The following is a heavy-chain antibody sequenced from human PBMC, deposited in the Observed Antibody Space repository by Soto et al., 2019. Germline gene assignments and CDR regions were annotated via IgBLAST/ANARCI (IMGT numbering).Heavy chain of an antibody. CDR3: ARERDGSGSYHYYYYYGMDV. J-gene: IGHJ6*02. V-gene: IGHV1-18*01. D-gene: IGHD3-10*01. CDR2: ISAYNGNT. CDR1: GYTFTSYG. Sequence: ASVKVSCKASGYTFTSYGISWVRQAPGQGLEWMGWISAYNGNTNYAQKLQGRVTMTTDTSTSTAYMELRSLRSDDTAVYYCARERDGSGSYHYYYYYGMDVWGQGTTVTVSS.